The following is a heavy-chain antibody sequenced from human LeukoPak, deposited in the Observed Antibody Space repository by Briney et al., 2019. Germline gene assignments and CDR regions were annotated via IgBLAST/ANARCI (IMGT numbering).Heavy chain of an antibody. Sequence: SETLSLTCTVSGGSISSYYWSWIRQPPGKGLEWIGYIYHSGSTYYNPSLKSRVTISVDRSKNQFSLKLSSVTAADTAVYYCARYYYYGMDVWGQGTTVTVSS. CDR2: IYHSGST. CDR1: GGSISSYY. V-gene: IGHV4-59*12. J-gene: IGHJ6*02. CDR3: ARYYYYGMDV.